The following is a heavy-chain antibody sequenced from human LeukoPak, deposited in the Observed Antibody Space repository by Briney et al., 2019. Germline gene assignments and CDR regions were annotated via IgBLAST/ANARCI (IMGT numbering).Heavy chain of an antibody. CDR3: ARDRVGEYYFDY. V-gene: IGHV4-38-2*02. CDR2: IYHSGST. J-gene: IGHJ4*02. Sequence: PSETLSLTCAVSGGSISSYYWGWIRQPPGKGLEWIGSIYHSGSTYYNPSLKSRVTISVDTSKNQFSLKLSSVTAADTAVYYCARDRVGEYYFDYWGQGTLSPSPQ. D-gene: IGHD3-16*01. CDR1: GGSISSYY.